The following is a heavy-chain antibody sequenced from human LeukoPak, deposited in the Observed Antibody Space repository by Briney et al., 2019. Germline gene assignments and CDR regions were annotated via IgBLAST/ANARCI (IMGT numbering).Heavy chain of an antibody. D-gene: IGHD3-16*01. CDR2: MSHSGST. CDR3: ARGSHYVWGKDGY. Sequence: KASETLSLTCAFYGGSYSGYYWSWIRAPPGKGREWIGEMSHSGSTNYNHSLTSRVTMSLDTSTNQSSLKVTSVTAADTAVYYCARGSHYVWGKDGYWGQGTLVTVSS. V-gene: IGHV4-34*01. J-gene: IGHJ4*02. CDR1: GGSYSGYY.